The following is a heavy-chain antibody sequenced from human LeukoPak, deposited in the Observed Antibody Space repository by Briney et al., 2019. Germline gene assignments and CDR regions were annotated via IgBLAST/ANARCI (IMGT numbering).Heavy chain of an antibody. CDR3: ARDYDFWSGYYIGRGAFDI. J-gene: IGHJ3*02. Sequence: GGSLRLSCAASGFTFSSYAMHWVRQAPGKGLEYVSAISSNGGSTYYANSVKGRFTISRDNSKNTLYLLMGSLRAEDMAVYYCARDYDFWSGYYIGRGAFDIWGQGTMVTVSS. CDR2: ISSNGGST. CDR1: GFTFSSYA. V-gene: IGHV3-64*01. D-gene: IGHD3-3*01.